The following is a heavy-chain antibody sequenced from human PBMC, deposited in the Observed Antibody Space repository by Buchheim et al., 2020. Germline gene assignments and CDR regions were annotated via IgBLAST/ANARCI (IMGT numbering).Heavy chain of an antibody. Sequence: EVQLVESGGGLVQPGGSLRLSCAASGFTFSSYSMNWVRQAPGKGLEWVSYISSSSSTIYYADSVKGRFTISRDNAKNSLYLQMNSLRDEDTAVYYCAKGIKGGYNYYGMDVWGQGTT. V-gene: IGHV3-48*02. D-gene: IGHD5-24*01. CDR1: GFTFSSYS. J-gene: IGHJ6*02. CDR3: AKGIKGGYNYYGMDV. CDR2: ISSSSSTI.